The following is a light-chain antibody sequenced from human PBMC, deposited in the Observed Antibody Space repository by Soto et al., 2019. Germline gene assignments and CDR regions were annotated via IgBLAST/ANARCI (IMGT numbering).Light chain of an antibody. CDR3: SSYTTYSTLV. V-gene: IGLV2-14*01. Sequence: SALTQPASVSGSPGQSITISCTGTSSDVGAYKYVYWYQQHPDKAPRLMIFEVNNRPSGVSSRFSGSKSGNTASLTISGLRAEDEADYYCSSYTTYSTLVFGGGTKLTVL. CDR1: SSDVGAYKY. J-gene: IGLJ2*01. CDR2: EVN.